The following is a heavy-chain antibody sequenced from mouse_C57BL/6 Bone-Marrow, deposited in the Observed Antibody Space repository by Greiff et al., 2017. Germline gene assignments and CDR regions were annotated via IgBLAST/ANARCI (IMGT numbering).Heavy chain of an antibody. J-gene: IGHJ3*01. D-gene: IGHD1-1*01. CDR3: TRSYGSSSWFAY. Sequence: VKLVESGAELVRPGASVTLSCKASGYTFTDYEMHWVKQTPVHGLEWIGAIDPETGGTAYNQKFKGKAILTADKSSSTAYMELRSLTSEDSAVYYCTRSYGSSSWFAYWGQGTLVTVSA. V-gene: IGHV1-15*01. CDR1: GYTFTDYE. CDR2: IDPETGGT.